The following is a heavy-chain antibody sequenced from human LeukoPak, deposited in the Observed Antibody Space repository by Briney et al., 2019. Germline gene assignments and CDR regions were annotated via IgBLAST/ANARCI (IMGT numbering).Heavy chain of an antibody. CDR1: GFTFSSYG. J-gene: IGHJ4*02. CDR3: AKSVLIYGDTPLSH. D-gene: IGHD4-17*01. Sequence: GGSLRLSCAASGFTFSSYGMHWVRQAPGKGLEWVAFIRYDGSNKYYADSVKGRFTISRDNSKNTLYLQMNSLRTEDTAVYYCAKSVLIYGDTPLSHWGQGTLVTVSS. V-gene: IGHV3-30*02. CDR2: IRYDGSNK.